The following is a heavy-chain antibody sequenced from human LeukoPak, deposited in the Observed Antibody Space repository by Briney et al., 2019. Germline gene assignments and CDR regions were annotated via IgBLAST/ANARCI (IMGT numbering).Heavy chain of an antibody. CDR2: ISGSGGST. J-gene: IGHJ4*02. CDR3: ANQIVGATGGSAFDY. CDR1: GFTFSSYA. D-gene: IGHD1-26*01. V-gene: IGHV3-23*01. Sequence: GGSLRLSCAASGFTFSSYAMSWVRQAPGKGLEWVSAISGSGGSTYYADSVKGRFTISRGNSKNTLYLQMNSLRAEDTAVYYCANQIVGATGGSAFDYWGQGTLVTVSS.